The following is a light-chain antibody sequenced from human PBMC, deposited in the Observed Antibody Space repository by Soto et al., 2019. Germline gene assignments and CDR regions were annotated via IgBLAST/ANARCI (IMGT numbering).Light chain of an antibody. Sequence: EIVLTQSPATLSLSPGERATLSCRASQTISSYLLWYQQKPGQAPRLLIYDASNRATGTPDRFSGSGSGTDFTLTISRLEPEDFAVYYCQHYGSSHSNTFGQGTRLEIK. CDR3: QHYGSSHSNT. J-gene: IGKJ5*01. V-gene: IGKV3-11*01. CDR1: QTISSY. CDR2: DAS.